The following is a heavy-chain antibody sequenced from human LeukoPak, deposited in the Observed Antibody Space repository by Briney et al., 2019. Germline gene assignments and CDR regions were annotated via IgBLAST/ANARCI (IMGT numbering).Heavy chain of an antibody. CDR1: GLAFTSHG. D-gene: IGHD4-23*01. V-gene: IGHV3-33*01. Sequence: GTSLRLSCTTSGLAFTSHGFHWLRQVVGKRLEWVAFVRNDGSDTYHANSVKGRFSVSRDDSKNTLYLQMNSLRPEDTAIYYCARDRGKDYFDSWGQGTQVTVSS. CDR2: VRNDGSDT. CDR3: ARDRGKDYFDS. J-gene: IGHJ4*02.